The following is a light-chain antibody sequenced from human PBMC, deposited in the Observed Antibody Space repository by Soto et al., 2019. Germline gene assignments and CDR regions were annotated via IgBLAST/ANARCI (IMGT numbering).Light chain of an antibody. CDR2: DVS. J-gene: IGLJ1*01. Sequence: QSALTQPASVSGSPGQSITISCTGTSSDVGGYNSVSWYQQYPGKAPKLMIHDVSNRPSGVSNRFSGSKSGNTASLTISGLQAEDEADYYCSSYTSSTSYVFGSGTKLIVL. CDR1: SSDVGGYNS. CDR3: SSYTSSTSYV. V-gene: IGLV2-14*01.